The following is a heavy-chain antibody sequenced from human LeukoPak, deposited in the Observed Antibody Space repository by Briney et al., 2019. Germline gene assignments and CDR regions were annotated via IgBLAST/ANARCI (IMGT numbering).Heavy chain of an antibody. D-gene: IGHD2-15*01. CDR1: GFTFDDYA. CDR2: ISWNSGSI. CDR3: AKAPYSPIVVGYGVPSYYFDY. J-gene: IGHJ4*02. V-gene: IGHV3-9*01. Sequence: QPGRSLRLSCAASGFTFDDYAMHWVRQAPGKGLEWVSGISWNSGSIGYADSVKGRFTISRDNSKNTLYLQMNSLRAEDTAVYYCAKAPYSPIVVGYGVPSYYFDYWGQGTLVTVSS.